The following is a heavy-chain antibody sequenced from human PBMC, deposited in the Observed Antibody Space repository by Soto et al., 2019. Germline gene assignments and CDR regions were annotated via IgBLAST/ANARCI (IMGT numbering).Heavy chain of an antibody. CDR1: KFTFSSYA. CDR3: AKDYLNTLTTFFEY. V-gene: IGHV3-23*01. Sequence: GGSLRLSCEASKFTFSSYAMIWVRQAPGKGLEWVSGISASGSSSDYADSVKGRFTISRDNSNNTLYLQMNSLRAEDTAVYYCAKDYLNTLTTFFEYWGQGTLVTLSS. J-gene: IGHJ4*02. CDR2: ISASGSSS. D-gene: IGHD4-17*01.